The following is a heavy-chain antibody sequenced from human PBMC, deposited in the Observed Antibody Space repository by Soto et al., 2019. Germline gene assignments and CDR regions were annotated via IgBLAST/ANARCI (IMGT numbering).Heavy chain of an antibody. Sequence: EVQLVETGGGLIQPGESLRLSCAASGFTVSSNYMNWVRQAPGKGLEWVSVIYSGGTTYYADSVKGRFTISRDNSKNTLYLQMNSLRSEDTAVYYCARDHPSGYYTSYYYGMDVWGQGTTVTVSS. CDR1: GFTVSSNY. D-gene: IGHD3-22*01. J-gene: IGHJ6*02. V-gene: IGHV3-53*02. CDR2: IYSGGTT. CDR3: ARDHPSGYYTSYYYGMDV.